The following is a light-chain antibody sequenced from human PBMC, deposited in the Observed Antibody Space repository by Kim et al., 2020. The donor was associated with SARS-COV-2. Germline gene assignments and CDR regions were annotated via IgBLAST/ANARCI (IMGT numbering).Light chain of an antibody. V-gene: IGKV3-11*01. J-gene: IGKJ4*01. CDR2: DAS. CDR1: QSVSSY. Sequence: LSRGERATRSCRASQSVSSYLAWYQQKPGQAPRLLIYDASNRATGIPARFSGSGSGTDFTLTISSLEPEDFVVYYCQQRINWPLTFGGGTKVEIK. CDR3: QQRINWPLT.